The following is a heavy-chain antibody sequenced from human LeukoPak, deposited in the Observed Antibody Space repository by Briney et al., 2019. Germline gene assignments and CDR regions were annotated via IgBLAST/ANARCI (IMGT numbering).Heavy chain of an antibody. CDR2: IYYSGST. CDR3: AREYYYDSSAYYRYFDY. J-gene: IGHJ4*02. CDR1: AGSIISHY. D-gene: IGHD3-22*01. Sequence: SETLSLTCTVSAGSIISHYWSWIRQPPGKGLEWIGYIYYSGSTNFNPSLKSRATLSIDTSKNQFSLNLSSVTAADTAVYYCAREYYYDSSAYYRYFDYWGQGALVTVSS. V-gene: IGHV4-59*11.